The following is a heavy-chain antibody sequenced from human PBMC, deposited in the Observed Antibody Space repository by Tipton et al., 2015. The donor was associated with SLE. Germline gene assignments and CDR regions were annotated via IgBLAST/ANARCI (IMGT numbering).Heavy chain of an antibody. Sequence: SLRLSCAASGFTFDDYAMHWVRQAPGKGLEWVSGLSWNSGSIGYADFVKGRFTISRDNAKNSLYLQMNSLRAEDTALYYCTKDIGALPGFGMDVWGQGTTVTASS. CDR3: TKDIGALPGFGMDV. D-gene: IGHD3-16*01. CDR1: GFTFDDYA. CDR2: LSWNSGSI. J-gene: IGHJ6*02. V-gene: IGHV3-9*01.